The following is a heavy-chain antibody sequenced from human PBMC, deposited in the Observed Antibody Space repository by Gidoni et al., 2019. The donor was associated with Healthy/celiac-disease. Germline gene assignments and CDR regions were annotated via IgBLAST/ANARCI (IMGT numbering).Heavy chain of an antibody. Sequence: EVQLLESGGGLVQPGGSLRLSCAASGFTFSSYAMSWVRQAPGKGLEWVSALSGCGGSTSYADSVKGRFTISRDNSKNTLYLQMNSLRAEDTAVYYCAKENTIFGVVIPRNWFDPWGQGTLVTVSS. D-gene: IGHD3-3*01. J-gene: IGHJ5*02. CDR1: GFTFSSYA. CDR2: LSGCGGST. CDR3: AKENTIFGVVIPRNWFDP. V-gene: IGHV3-23*01.